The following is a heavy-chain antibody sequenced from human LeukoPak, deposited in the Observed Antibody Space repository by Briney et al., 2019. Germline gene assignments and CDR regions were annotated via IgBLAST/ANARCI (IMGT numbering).Heavy chain of an antibody. J-gene: IGHJ1*01. D-gene: IGHD3-22*01. CDR2: INPNSGGT. Sequence: ASVKVSCKASGYTFTGYYMHWVRQAPGQGLEWMGWINPNSGGTNYAQKFQGRVTMTRDTSISTVYMELSRLRSDDAAVFYCARGYYDSSDFEYFQHWGQGTLVTVSS. V-gene: IGHV1-2*02. CDR1: GYTFTGYY. CDR3: ARGYYDSSDFEYFQH.